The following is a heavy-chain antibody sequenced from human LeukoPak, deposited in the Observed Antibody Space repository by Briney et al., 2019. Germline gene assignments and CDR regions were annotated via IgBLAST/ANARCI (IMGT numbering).Heavy chain of an antibody. CDR2: IRSDGSDT. V-gene: IGHV3-74*01. CDR3: ARDWFHAIDY. J-gene: IGHJ4*02. CDR1: GFTFSDTW. Sequence: GGSLTLSCAASGFTFSDTWMHWVRQPPGEGLVWVSRIRSDGSDTRYAESVKGRFNISRDNAKNTLYLQMNSLRAEDTAVYYCARDWFHAIDYWGQGTLVTVSS. D-gene: IGHD2/OR15-2a*01.